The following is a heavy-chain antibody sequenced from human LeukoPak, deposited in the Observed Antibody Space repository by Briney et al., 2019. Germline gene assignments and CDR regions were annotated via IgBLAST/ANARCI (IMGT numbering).Heavy chain of an antibody. Sequence: GGSLRLSCAASGFTFSSSAMHWVRQASGKGLEWVGRIRSKANSYATTYAASVKGRFTISRDDSKNTAYLQMNSLKTEDTAVYYCTREVVIFYYYYMDVWGTGTTVTVSS. J-gene: IGHJ6*03. D-gene: IGHD3-22*01. CDR2: IRSKANSYAT. V-gene: IGHV3-73*01. CDR3: TREVVIFYYYYMDV. CDR1: GFTFSSSA.